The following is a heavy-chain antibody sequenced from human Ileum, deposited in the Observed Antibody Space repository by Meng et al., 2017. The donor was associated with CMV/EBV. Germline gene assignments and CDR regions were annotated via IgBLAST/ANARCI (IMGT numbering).Heavy chain of an antibody. CDR3: ARGGGRYEY. CDR2: IKQDGNEI. D-gene: IGHD6-19*01. V-gene: IGHV3-7*01. J-gene: IGHJ4*02. CDR1: GFTFSSHW. Sequence: GESLKISCEASGFTFSSHWMSWVRQAPGKGLEWVANIKQDGNEIYYVDSVKGRFTISRDNSKNSLYLQMNSLRAEETAVYYCARGGGRYEYWGQGALVTVSS.